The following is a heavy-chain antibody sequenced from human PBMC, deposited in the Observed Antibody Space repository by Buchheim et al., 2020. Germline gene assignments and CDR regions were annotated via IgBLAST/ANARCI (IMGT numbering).Heavy chain of an antibody. Sequence: EVQLVESGGGLVQPGGSLRLSCAASGFTFSSYSMNWVRQAPGKGLEWVSYISSSSSTIYYADSVKGRFTISRDNAKKSLYLQMNSLRAEDTAVYYCASWTYYYDSSGFWGQGTL. CDR2: ISSSSSTI. D-gene: IGHD3-22*01. V-gene: IGHV3-48*04. J-gene: IGHJ4*02. CDR1: GFTFSSYS. CDR3: ASWTYYYDSSGF.